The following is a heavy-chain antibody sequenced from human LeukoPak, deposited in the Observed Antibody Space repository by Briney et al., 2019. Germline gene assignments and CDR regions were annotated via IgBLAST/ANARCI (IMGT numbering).Heavy chain of an antibody. Sequence: GGSLRLSCAASGFTFSSYGMHWVRQAPGKGLGWVAFIRYDGSNKYYADSVKGRFTISRDNSKNTLYLQMNSLRAEDTAVYYCAKDPPWIKALDYWGQGTLVTVSS. CDR1: GFTFSSYG. D-gene: IGHD5-12*01. V-gene: IGHV3-30*02. CDR2: IRYDGSNK. J-gene: IGHJ4*02. CDR3: AKDPPWIKALDY.